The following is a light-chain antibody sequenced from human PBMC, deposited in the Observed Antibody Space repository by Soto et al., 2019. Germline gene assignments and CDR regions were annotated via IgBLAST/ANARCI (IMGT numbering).Light chain of an antibody. Sequence: QSALTQPPSASGPPGQSVTISCTGTSSDVGGYKLVSWYQQHPGKAPKMIIYDVSQRPSGVPDRFSGSKSGNTASLTVSGLQAEDEADYYCSSYAGSNLGVFGTGTKVTVL. V-gene: IGLV2-8*01. CDR3: SSYAGSNLGV. J-gene: IGLJ1*01. CDR1: SSDVGGYKL. CDR2: DVS.